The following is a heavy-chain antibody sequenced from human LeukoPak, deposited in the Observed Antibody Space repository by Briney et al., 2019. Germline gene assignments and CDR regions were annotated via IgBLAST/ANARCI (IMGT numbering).Heavy chain of an antibody. V-gene: IGHV4-30-4*08. J-gene: IGHJ4*02. Sequence: PSQTLSLTCTVSGDSISSGDYYWSWIRQPPGKGLEWIGYIYYSGSTYYNPSLKSRVTISVDTSKNQFSLKLSSVTAADTAVYYCARGGYCSSTSCLDYWGQGTLVTVSS. CDR3: ARGGYCSSTSCLDY. CDR1: GDSISSGDYY. CDR2: IYYSGST. D-gene: IGHD2-2*03.